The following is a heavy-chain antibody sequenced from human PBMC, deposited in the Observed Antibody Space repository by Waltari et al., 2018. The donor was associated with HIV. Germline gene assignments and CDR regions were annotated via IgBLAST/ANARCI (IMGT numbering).Heavy chain of an antibody. CDR2: ISGSGIDT. D-gene: IGHD2-15*01. CDR1: GFTFNKYA. J-gene: IGHJ4*02. CDR3: AKDLIYPVVSSVRIDY. V-gene: IGHV3-23*01. Sequence: EVQLLESGGGLVQPGGSLTLSWVASGFTFNKYAMSWVGHPPGKGVEWRSGISGSGIDTKYADSLKGRFTVSRDNSKTTVYLHMNGLRAEDSAVYFCAKDLIYPVVSSVRIDYWGQGTRVTVSS.